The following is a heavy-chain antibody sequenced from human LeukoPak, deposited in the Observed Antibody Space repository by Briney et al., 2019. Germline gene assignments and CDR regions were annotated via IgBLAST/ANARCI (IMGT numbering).Heavy chain of an antibody. V-gene: IGHV1-46*01. CDR2: IYPRDGST. CDR3: ARDQEGFDY. CDR1: GYTFTSNY. J-gene: IGHJ4*02. Sequence: ASVKVSCKASGYTFTSNYIHWVRQAPGQGLEWKGMIYPRDGSTSYAQKFQGRVTVTRDTSTSAVHMELSGLRSEDTAVYYCARDQEGFDYWGQGTLVTVSS.